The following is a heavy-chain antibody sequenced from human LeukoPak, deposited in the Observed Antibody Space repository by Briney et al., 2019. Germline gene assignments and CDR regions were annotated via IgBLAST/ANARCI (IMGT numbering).Heavy chain of an antibody. Sequence: PSETLSLTCTVSGGSISSSSYYWSWIRQHPGKGLEWIGYIYYSGSTYYNPSLKSRVTISVDTSKNQFSLKLSSVTAADTAVYYCARDRPQGGTSHTDAFDTWGQGTMVTVSS. V-gene: IGHV4-31*03. CDR3: ARDRPQGGTSHTDAFDT. D-gene: IGHD4-23*01. CDR1: GGSISSSSYY. CDR2: IYYSGST. J-gene: IGHJ3*02.